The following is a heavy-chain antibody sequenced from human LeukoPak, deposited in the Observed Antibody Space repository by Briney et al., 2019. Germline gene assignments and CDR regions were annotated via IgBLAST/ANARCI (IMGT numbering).Heavy chain of an antibody. D-gene: IGHD6-13*01. J-gene: IGHJ4*02. CDR1: GYAFTSYG. Sequence: ASVKVSCKASGYAFTSYGISWVRQAPGQGLEWMGWISAYNGNTNYAQKLQGRVTMTTDTSTSTAYMELRSLRSEDTAVYYCATAAAAGPFFDYWGQGTLVTVSS. CDR3: ATAAAAGPFFDY. V-gene: IGHV1-18*01. CDR2: ISAYNGNT.